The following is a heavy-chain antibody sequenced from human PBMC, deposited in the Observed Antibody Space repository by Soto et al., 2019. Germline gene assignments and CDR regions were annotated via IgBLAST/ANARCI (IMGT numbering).Heavy chain of an antibody. CDR3: AAVPYCDDGSTYFDY. J-gene: IGHJ4*02. D-gene: IGHD3-3*01. V-gene: IGHV1-58*01. CDR1: GFTFSNSA. CDR2: IVVGSGNT. Sequence: QMQLVQSGPEVKKPGTSVKVSCKASGFTFSNSAVQWVRQARGQRLEWIGRIVVGSGNTDSAQKFQERVTITTDMSTSTAYMERSSLRSQDTAVYYCAAVPYCDDGSTYFDYWGQGTLVTVSS.